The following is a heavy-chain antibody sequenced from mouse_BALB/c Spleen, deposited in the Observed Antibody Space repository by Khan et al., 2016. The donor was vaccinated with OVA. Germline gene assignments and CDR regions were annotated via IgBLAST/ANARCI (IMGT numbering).Heavy chain of an antibody. CDR3: ATNCFGSSRYCDY. Sequence: VQLKQSGAELVKPGASVKLSCTASGFNIKDTYMHWVKQRPEQGLEWIGRIDPATGNTKHDPKFQGKATITADTSSNPASIPLSSLTSEDTPVSYCATNCFGSSRYCDYWGQGTTLTVSS. V-gene: IGHV14-3*02. J-gene: IGHJ2*01. CDR1: GFNIKDTY. D-gene: IGHD1-1*01. CDR2: IDPATGNT.